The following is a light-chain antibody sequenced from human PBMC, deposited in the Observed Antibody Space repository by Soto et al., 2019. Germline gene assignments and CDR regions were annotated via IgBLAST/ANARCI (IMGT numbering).Light chain of an antibody. Sequence: VCTQFPGTLYFSTGERATLSCRASQSVSSNFLAWYQQKPGQAPRLFIYDAANRATGIPDRFNGSGSGTDFTLTISRLEPEDFAVYYCQQYSSSPPTFGQGTKGDIK. V-gene: IGKV3-20*01. J-gene: IGKJ1*01. CDR1: QSVSSNF. CDR2: DAA. CDR3: QQYSSSPPT.